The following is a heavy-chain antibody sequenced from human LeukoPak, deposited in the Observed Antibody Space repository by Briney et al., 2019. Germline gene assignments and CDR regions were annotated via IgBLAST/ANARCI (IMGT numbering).Heavy chain of an antibody. D-gene: IGHD3-16*01. CDR3: ARDPPLVGLAFDI. CDR1: GFIVSSNY. Sequence: GGSLRLSCAASGFIVSSNYMSWVRQAPGKGLEWVSVIYSGGSTNYADSVKGRFTISRDNSKNTVYLQMNSLRAEDTAVYYCARDPPLVGLAFDIWGQGTMVTVSS. V-gene: IGHV3-53*01. J-gene: IGHJ3*02. CDR2: IYSGGST.